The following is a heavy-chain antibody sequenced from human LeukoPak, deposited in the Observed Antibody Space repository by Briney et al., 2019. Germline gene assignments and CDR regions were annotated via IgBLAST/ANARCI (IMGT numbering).Heavy chain of an antibody. D-gene: IGHD3-22*01. CDR1: GFSLSTTGVN. CDR2: IFSNDEK. J-gene: IGHJ4*02. CDR3: ARMTYYYDSSGYPSPYYFDY. Sequence: SGPTLVKPTQTLTLTCTFSGFSLSTTGVNVGWIRQPPGKALEWLAHIFSNDEKSYSTSLKSRLTISKDTSKSQVVLTMTNMDPVDTATYYCARMTYYYDSSGYPSPYYFDYWGQGTLVTVSS. V-gene: IGHV2-26*01.